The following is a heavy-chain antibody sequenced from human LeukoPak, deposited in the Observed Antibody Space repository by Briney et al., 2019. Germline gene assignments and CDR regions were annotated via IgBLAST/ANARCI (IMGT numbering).Heavy chain of an antibody. CDR2: IKSKTDGGAT. J-gene: IGHJ4*02. CDR3: ARDGLDYVDTPMVTGFDY. V-gene: IGHV3-15*05. Sequence: AGGSLRLSCAASGCTFSNVWRNWVRQPPGKGLEWVGRIKSKTDGGATDYAAPVKGRFTISRDDPKSTLYLQMNSMRAEDTAVYYCARDGLDYVDTPMVTGFDYWGQGTLVTVSS. CDR1: GCTFSNVW. D-gene: IGHD5-18*01.